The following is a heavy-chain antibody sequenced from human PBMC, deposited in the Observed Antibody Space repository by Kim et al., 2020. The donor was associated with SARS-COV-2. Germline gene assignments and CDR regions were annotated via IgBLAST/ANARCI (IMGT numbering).Heavy chain of an antibody. J-gene: IGHJ4*02. D-gene: IGHD6-19*01. Sequence: GGSLRLSCTASGFTFGDYAMSWFRQAPGKGLEWVGFIRSKAYGGTTEYAASVKGRFTISREDSKSNAYLQMNSLKTEDTAVYYCTRAQQPHSSGWLLGGCDYWGQGTLVTVSS. V-gene: IGHV3-49*03. CDR3: TRAQQPHSSGWLLGGCDY. CDR1: GFTFGDYA. CDR2: IRSKAYGGTT.